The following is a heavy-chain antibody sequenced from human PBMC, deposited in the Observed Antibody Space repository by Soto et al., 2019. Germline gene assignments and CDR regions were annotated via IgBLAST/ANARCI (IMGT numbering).Heavy chain of an antibody. D-gene: IGHD6-19*01. CDR1: GGTFSSYT. CDR2: IIPILGIA. V-gene: IGHV1-69*02. J-gene: IGHJ6*02. Sequence: GASVKVSCKASGGTFSSYTISWVRQAPGQGLEWMGRIIPILGIANYAQKFQGRVTITADKSTSTAYMELSSLRSEDTAVYYCARGIRSSGWYGDYYYYGMDVWGQGTTVTVSS. CDR3: ARGIRSSGWYGDYYYYGMDV.